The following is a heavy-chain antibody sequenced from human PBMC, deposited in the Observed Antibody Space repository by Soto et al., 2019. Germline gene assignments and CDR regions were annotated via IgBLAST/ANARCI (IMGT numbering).Heavy chain of an antibody. Sequence: QVQLQESGPGLVRPSGTLSLTCAVSGDSIIATGWWSWVRQSPGKGLDWIGEVYHSRATNYNPSLKSRVTISVDTSRNQFSLNLGSVTAADTAVYYCVRNGYYSLDVWGQGTTVTVSS. CDR1: GDSIIATGW. D-gene: IGHD3-22*01. CDR2: VYHSRAT. V-gene: IGHV4-4*02. J-gene: IGHJ6*02. CDR3: VRNGYYSLDV.